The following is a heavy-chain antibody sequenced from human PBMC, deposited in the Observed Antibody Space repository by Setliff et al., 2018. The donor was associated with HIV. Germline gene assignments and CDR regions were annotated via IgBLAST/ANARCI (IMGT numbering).Heavy chain of an antibody. CDR1: GFTLSTYT. CDR2: IRFNIIYV. Sequence: PGGSLRLSCAASGFTLSTYTMNWVRQAPGKGLEWISSIRFNIIYVYYADSVRGRFTISRDNANNSLYLQMNSLRVENTAVYYCASTSTTTGTTLNWFDPWGQGTLVTVSS. J-gene: IGHJ5*02. CDR3: ASTSTTTGTTLNWFDP. D-gene: IGHD1-1*01. V-gene: IGHV3-21*01.